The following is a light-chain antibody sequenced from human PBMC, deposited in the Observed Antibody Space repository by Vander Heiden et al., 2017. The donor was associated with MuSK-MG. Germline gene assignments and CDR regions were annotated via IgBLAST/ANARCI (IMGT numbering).Light chain of an antibody. Sequence: DIQMTQSPSSLSASVGDRVTITCRASQSISNYLNWYQQKPGKAPKLLIYGASSLQSGVPSRFSGSGSGTDFTLTISSLQPEDFATYYCQQSDSTPITFGQGTLLEIK. CDR3: QQSDSTPIT. CDR1: QSISNY. J-gene: IGKJ5*01. V-gene: IGKV1-39*01. CDR2: GAS.